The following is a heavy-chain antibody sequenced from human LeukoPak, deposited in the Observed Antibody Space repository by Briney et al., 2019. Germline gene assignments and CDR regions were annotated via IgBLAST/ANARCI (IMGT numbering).Heavy chain of an antibody. Sequence: PGGSLRLSCAASGFTFSSYGMHWVRQAPGKGLEWVAFIRYDGSNKYYADSVKGRFTISRDNSKNTLYLQMNSLRAEDTAVYYCAIITMVRGVNDFDYWGQGTLVTVSS. J-gene: IGHJ4*02. CDR2: IRYDGSNK. CDR3: AIITMVRGVNDFDY. CDR1: GFTFSSYG. V-gene: IGHV3-30*02. D-gene: IGHD3-10*01.